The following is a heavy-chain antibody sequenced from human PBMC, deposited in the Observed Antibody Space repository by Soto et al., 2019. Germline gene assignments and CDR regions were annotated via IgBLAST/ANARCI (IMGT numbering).Heavy chain of an antibody. Sequence: QVQLQQWGAGLLKPSETLSLTCAVYGGSFSGYYWSWIRQPPGKGLEWIGEINHSGSTNYNPSLKSRVTISVDTSKNQFALKLSSVTAADTAVYYCARLRGGLYSYGFTAKYYFDYWGQGTLVTVSS. CDR1: GGSFSGYY. J-gene: IGHJ4*02. CDR2: INHSGST. D-gene: IGHD5-18*01. V-gene: IGHV4-34*01. CDR3: ARLRGGLYSYGFTAKYYFDY.